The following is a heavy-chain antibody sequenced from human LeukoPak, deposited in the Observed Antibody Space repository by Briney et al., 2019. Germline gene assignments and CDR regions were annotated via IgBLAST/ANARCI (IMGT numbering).Heavy chain of an antibody. D-gene: IGHD6-19*01. CDR3: AKGEDSSGWYALFDY. V-gene: IGHV3-23*01. Sequence: GESLRLACAASRFTFSSYSMSCVRQPPGKGLEWVSATSGSGGSTSYEDSVKGRFTISRDNSKNTLYLQMNSLRAEDTAVYYCAKGEDSSGWYALFDYWGQGTLVTVSS. J-gene: IGHJ4*02. CDR2: TSGSGGST. CDR1: RFTFSSYS.